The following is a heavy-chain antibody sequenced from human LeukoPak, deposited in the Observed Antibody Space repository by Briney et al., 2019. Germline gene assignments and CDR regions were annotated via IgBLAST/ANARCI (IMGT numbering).Heavy chain of an antibody. CDR3: ASSGSYFDY. CDR2: ITSSGSAI. CDR1: GFTFSSYE. J-gene: IGHJ4*02. D-gene: IGHD1-26*01. Sequence: GGSLRLSCAASGFTFSSYEMNWVRQAPGKGLEWVSYITSSGSAIYYADSVKGRFTISRDNAKNSLYLQMNSLRAEDAAVYYCASSGSYFDYWGQGTLVTVSS. V-gene: IGHV3-48*03.